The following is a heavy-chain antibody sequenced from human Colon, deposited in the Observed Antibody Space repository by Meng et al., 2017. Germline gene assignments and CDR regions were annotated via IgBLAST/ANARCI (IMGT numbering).Heavy chain of an antibody. CDR1: GLTFSGSD. J-gene: IGHJ3*02. Sequence: GGSLRLSCVVSGLTFSGSDVHWVRQASGKGLEWVGRIRSKTDTYATAFAASVKGRFTISRDDSKNTAYLQLNSLKTEDTAVYYCTVFSRGHIWGQGTMVTVSS. D-gene: IGHD3-3*02. CDR2: IRSKTDTYAT. V-gene: IGHV3-73*01. CDR3: TVFSRGHI.